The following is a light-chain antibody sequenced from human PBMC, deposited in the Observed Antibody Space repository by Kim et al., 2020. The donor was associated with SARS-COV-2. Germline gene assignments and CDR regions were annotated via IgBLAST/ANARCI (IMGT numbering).Light chain of an antibody. V-gene: IGLV3-1*01. J-gene: IGLJ2*01. Sequence: VSPGQTASITCSGDKLGDKYACWYQQKPGQSPVLVIYQDSKRPSGIPERFSGSNSGNTATLTISGTQAMDEADYYCQAWDSSTAEFGGGTQLTVL. CDR2: QDS. CDR3: QAWDSSTAE. CDR1: KLGDKY.